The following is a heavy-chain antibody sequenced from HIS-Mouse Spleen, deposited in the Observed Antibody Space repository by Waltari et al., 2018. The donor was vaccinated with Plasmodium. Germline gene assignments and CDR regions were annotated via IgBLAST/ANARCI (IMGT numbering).Heavy chain of an antibody. CDR1: ASTVCSYW. V-gene: IGHV3-7*01. CDR2: IKQDGSEK. CDR3: ASSWYWYFDL. J-gene: IGHJ2*01. Sequence: EVQLVESGGGLGQPGGSLSLSCAPPASTVCSYWMSWVRQAPGKWLEWVANIKQDGSEKYYVESVKGRFTISRDNAKNSLYLQMNSLRAEDTAVYYCASSWYWYFDLWGRGTLVTVSS. D-gene: IGHD6-13*01.